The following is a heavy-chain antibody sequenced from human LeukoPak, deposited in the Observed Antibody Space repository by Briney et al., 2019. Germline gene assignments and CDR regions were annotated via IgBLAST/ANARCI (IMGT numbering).Heavy chain of an antibody. V-gene: IGHV3-43*01. CDR3: TRDTDYGSATNYFDC. D-gene: IGHD3-10*01. Sequence: GSLRLSCAASGFTFDDYAMHWVRQAPGKGLEWVSLISWEGDTTYYADSVRGRFTISRDNSKNSLYLQMNSLRTEDTAFYYCTRDTDYGSATNYFDCWGQGTLVSVSS. CDR1: GFTFDDYA. J-gene: IGHJ4*02. CDR2: ISWEGDTT.